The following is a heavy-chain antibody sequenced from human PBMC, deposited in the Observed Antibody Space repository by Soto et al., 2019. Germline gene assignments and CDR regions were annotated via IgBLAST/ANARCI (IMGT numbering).Heavy chain of an antibody. Sequence: GGSLRLSCAASGFTFSNYHMSWIRQAPGKGLEWISCISYSGTYTNYADSVKGRFTISRDNTKNSLYLQMNSLRAEDTAVYYCARDLGSVSYVNWFDPWGQGTLVTVSS. CDR1: GFTFSNYH. D-gene: IGHD1-26*01. V-gene: IGHV3-11*06. CDR3: ARDLGSVSYVNWFDP. CDR2: ISYSGTYT. J-gene: IGHJ5*02.